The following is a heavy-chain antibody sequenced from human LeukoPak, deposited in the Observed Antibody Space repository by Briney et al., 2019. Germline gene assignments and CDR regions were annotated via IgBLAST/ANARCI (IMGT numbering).Heavy chain of an antibody. J-gene: IGHJ3*02. CDR3: ARPGGVVPAAIPLGVGGFDI. CDR1: GGSFSGYY. D-gene: IGHD2-2*01. Sequence: SETLSLTCAVYGGSFSGYYWSWIRQPPGKGLEWIGEINHSGSTNYNPSLKSRVTISVDTSKNQFSLKLSSVTAADTAVYYCARPGGVVPAAIPLGVGGFDIWGQGTMVTVSS. V-gene: IGHV4-34*01. CDR2: INHSGST.